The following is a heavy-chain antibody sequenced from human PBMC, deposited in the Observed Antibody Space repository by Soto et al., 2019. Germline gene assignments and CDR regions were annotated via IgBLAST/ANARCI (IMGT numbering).Heavy chain of an antibody. J-gene: IGHJ6*02. Sequence: EVQLLESGGGLVQPGGSLRLSCAASGFTFSSYAMSWVRQAPGKGLEWVSAISGSGGSTYYADSVKGRFTISRDKSKNTLYLQMTSLRAEDTAVYYCAKPYCSGGSCDYYYYGMDVLGQGTTVTVSS. CDR1: GFTFSSYA. CDR2: ISGSGGST. CDR3: AKPYCSGGSCDYYYYGMDV. V-gene: IGHV3-23*01. D-gene: IGHD2-15*01.